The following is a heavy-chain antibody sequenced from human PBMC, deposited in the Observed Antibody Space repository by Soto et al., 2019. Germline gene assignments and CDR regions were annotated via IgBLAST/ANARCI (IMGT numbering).Heavy chain of an antibody. CDR2: ISSSSSYT. Sequence: EVQLVESGGGLVKPGGSLRLSCAASGFTFSSYTMNWVRQAPGKGLEWVSSISSSSSYTSYVDSVKGRFTISRDNAKSSLYLQINSLRAEDTAVYYCARDYYYDRSGYSPLDYWGQGTLVTVSS. CDR1: GFTFSSYT. D-gene: IGHD3-22*01. V-gene: IGHV3-21*01. CDR3: ARDYYYDRSGYSPLDY. J-gene: IGHJ4*02.